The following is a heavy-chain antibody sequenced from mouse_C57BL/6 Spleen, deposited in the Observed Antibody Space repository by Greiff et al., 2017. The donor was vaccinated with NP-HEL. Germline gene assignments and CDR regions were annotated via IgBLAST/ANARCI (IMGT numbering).Heavy chain of an antibody. CDR3: ARLYDSYAMDY. V-gene: IGHV1-69*01. CDR2: IDPSDSYT. CDR1: GYTFTSYW. Sequence: QVQLQQPGAELVMPGASVKLSCKASGYTFTSYWMHWVKQRPGQGLEWIGEIDPSDSYTNYNQKFKGKSTLTVDKSSSTAYMQLSSLTSEYSAVYYCARLYDSYAMDYWGQGTSVTVSS. J-gene: IGHJ4*01. D-gene: IGHD1-3*01.